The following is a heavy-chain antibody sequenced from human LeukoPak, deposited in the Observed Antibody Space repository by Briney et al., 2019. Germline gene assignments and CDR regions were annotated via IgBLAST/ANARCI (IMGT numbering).Heavy chain of an antibody. D-gene: IGHD3-9*01. J-gene: IGHJ4*02. CDR1: GGTFSSYA. V-gene: IGHV1-69*13. CDR3: ARGLRYFDWSLDY. CDR2: IIPIFGTA. Sequence: SVEVSCKASGGTFSSYAISWVRQAPGQGLEWMGGIIPIFGTANYAQKFQGRVTITADESTSTAYMGLSSLRSEDTAVYYCARGLRYFDWSLDYWGQGTLVTVSS.